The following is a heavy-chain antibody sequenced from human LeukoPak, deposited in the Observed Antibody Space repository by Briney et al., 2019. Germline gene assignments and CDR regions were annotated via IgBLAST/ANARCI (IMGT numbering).Heavy chain of an antibody. CDR2: VSSDGTDE. V-gene: IGHV3-30-3*01. CDR3: ARGGKKGELYDEAFDI. Sequence: PGKSLRLSCAASGFTFSSYAMHWVRQAPGKGLEWVAIVSSDGTDENFADSVRGRFTISRDNPKNTLYLQMSSLRVEDTAVYYCARGGKKGELYDEAFDIWGQGTMVTVSS. J-gene: IGHJ3*02. D-gene: IGHD3-16*01. CDR1: GFTFSSYA.